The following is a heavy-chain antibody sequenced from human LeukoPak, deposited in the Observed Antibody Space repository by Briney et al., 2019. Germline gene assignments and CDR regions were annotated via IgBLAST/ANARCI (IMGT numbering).Heavy chain of an antibody. V-gene: IGHV3-53*01. J-gene: IGHJ4*02. CDR2: IYSDGST. CDR3: ARERGRGRDSPWFDY. CDR1: GFIVSGDF. D-gene: IGHD3-16*01. Sequence: PGGSLRLSCAASGFIVSGDFMSWVRQAPGKGLEWVSVIYSDGSTYYADSVKGRFTISRDNSKNTLDLQMTGLRAEDTAVHYCARERGRGRDSPWFDYWGQGTLVTVSS.